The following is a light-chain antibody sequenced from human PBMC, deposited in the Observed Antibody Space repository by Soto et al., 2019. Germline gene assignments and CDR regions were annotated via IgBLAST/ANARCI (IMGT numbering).Light chain of an antibody. Sequence: QPVLTQPASVSGSPGQSITISCTGTSSDVGSYNLVSWYQQHPGKAPKLMIYEGSKRPSGVSNRFSGSKSGNTASLTISGLQAEDEADYYCCSYAGSSDVFGTGTKVTVL. CDR2: EGS. V-gene: IGLV2-23*01. CDR1: SSDVGSYNL. CDR3: CSYAGSSDV. J-gene: IGLJ1*01.